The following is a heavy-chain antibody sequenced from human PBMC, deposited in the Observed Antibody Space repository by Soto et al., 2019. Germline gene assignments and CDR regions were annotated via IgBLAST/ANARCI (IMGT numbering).Heavy chain of an antibody. Sequence: SETLSLTCSVSGGSVSSGSYYWTWIRQPPGKGLEWIGYIYYTGATNYNPSLKSRVTISADTSENHLSLELTSVTAADTALYYCARRDVALDFWGQGTLVTVSS. CDR3: ARRDVALDF. CDR2: IYYTGAT. CDR1: GGSVSSGSYY. J-gene: IGHJ4*02. V-gene: IGHV4-61*03. D-gene: IGHD2-15*01.